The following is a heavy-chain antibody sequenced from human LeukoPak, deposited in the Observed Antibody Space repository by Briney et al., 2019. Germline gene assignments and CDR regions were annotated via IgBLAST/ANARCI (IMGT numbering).Heavy chain of an antibody. CDR3: ARGATETTRWFDP. J-gene: IGHJ5*02. CDR2: ISRTSESI. V-gene: IGHV3-21*05. Sequence: PGGSLRLSFAASGSTFNIYSRSWVRQPPGKGRGWVSFISRTSESIFYADSVKGRFAISRDNAKNSLYLQMNGLRAEDTATYYCARGATETTRWFDPWGQGTLVTVSS. D-gene: IGHD1-7*01. CDR1: GSTFNIYS.